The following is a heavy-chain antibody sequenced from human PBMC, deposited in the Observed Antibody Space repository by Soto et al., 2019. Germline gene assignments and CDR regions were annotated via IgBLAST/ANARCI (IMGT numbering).Heavy chain of an antibody. CDR1: GFTFSDYA. CDR2: VSHDGRNT. D-gene: IGHD6-19*01. J-gene: IGHJ4*02. Sequence: VQLVESGGGVVQPGRSLRLSCAASGFTFSDYAMHWVRQAPGKGLEWVAVVSHDGRNTHYADSVKGRFTISRDSSKNTVSLETPSLRAEATAVYYCAKGGRQWLVTSDFNYWGQGALVTVSS. CDR3: AKGGRQWLVTSDFNY. V-gene: IGHV3-30*18.